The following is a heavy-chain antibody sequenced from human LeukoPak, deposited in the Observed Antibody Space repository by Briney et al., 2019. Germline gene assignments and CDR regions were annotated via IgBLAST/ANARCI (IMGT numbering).Heavy chain of an antibody. CDR1: GFTFSSYA. Sequence: QSGGSLRLSCAASGFTFSSYAMSWVRQAPGKGLEWVSAISGSGGSTYYADSVKGRFTISRDNSKNTLYLQMNSLRAEDTAVYYCAKESIPSSIAARPPFYYFDYWGQGTLVTVSS. D-gene: IGHD6-6*01. CDR2: ISGSGGST. CDR3: AKESIPSSIAARPPFYYFDY. J-gene: IGHJ4*02. V-gene: IGHV3-23*01.